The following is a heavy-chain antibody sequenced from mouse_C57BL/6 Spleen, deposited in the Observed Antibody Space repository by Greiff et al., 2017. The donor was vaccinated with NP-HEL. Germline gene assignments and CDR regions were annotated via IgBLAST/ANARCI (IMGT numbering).Heavy chain of an antibody. J-gene: IGHJ1*03. D-gene: IGHD2-5*01. Sequence: DVKLVESEGGLVQPGSSMKLSCTASGFTFSDYYMAWVRQVPEKGLEWVANINYDGSSTYYLDSLKSRFIISRDNAKNILYLQMSSLKSEDTATYYCASYSNYVGYFDVWGTGTTVTVSS. CDR1: GFTFSDYY. V-gene: IGHV5-16*01. CDR2: INYDGSST. CDR3: ASYSNYVGYFDV.